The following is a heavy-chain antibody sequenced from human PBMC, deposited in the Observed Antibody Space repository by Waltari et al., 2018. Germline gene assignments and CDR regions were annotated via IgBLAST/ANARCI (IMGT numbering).Heavy chain of an antibody. D-gene: IGHD3-3*01. CDR3: ARIPAYYDFWSGYAKGMDV. J-gene: IGHJ6*02. Sequence: QVQLQESGPGLVKPSETLSLTCTVSGGSISSHYWSWIRQPPGKGLEWIGYIYYSGSTNYNPSLKSLVTISVDTSKTQFSLKLSSVTAADTAVYYCARIPAYYDFWSGYAKGMDVWGQGTTVTVSS. CDR1: GGSISSHY. V-gene: IGHV4-59*11. CDR2: IYYSGST.